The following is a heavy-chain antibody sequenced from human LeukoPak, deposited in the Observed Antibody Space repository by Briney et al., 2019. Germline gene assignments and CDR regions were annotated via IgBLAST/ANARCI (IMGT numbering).Heavy chain of an antibody. CDR2: IYTSGSS. J-gene: IGHJ1*01. CDR1: GGSISSGSYY. CDR3: ARAIRYDSNGYYFSPEEYFQH. D-gene: IGHD3-22*01. Sequence: SQTLSLTCTVSGGSISSGSYYWGWIRQPAGKGLEWIGRIYTSGSSNYNPSLKSRVTISVDTSKNQFSLKLSSVTAADTAVYYCARAIRYDSNGYYFSPEEYFQHWGQGTLVTVSS. V-gene: IGHV4-61*02.